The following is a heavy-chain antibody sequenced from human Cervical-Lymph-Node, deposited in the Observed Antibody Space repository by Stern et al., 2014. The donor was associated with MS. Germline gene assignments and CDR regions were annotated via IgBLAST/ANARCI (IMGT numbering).Heavy chain of an antibody. CDR1: GYTFTEYA. V-gene: IGHV1-18*01. CDR3: RAGSDAFDI. Sequence: VQLLESGAEVKKPGASVKVSCKASGYTFTEYAISWVRQAPGQGLEWMGWIGTNIGNTNYAQKFKGRVSLATDTSTSTVYMELRSLRSDDTAMYYCRAGSDAFDIWGQGTMVTVSS. D-gene: IGHD6-13*01. CDR2: IGTNIGNT. J-gene: IGHJ3*02.